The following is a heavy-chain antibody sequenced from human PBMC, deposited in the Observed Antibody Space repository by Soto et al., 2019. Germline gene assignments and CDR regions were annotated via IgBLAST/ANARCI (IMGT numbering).Heavy chain of an antibody. CDR3: ASREQWLVAGNAFDI. CDR2: INPNSGGT. Sequence: ASVKVSCKASGYTFTGYYMHWVRQAPGQGLEWMGWINPNSGGTNYAQKFQGWVTMTRDTSISTAYMELSRLRSDDTAVYYCASREQWLVAGNAFDIWGQGTMLTLSS. J-gene: IGHJ3*02. D-gene: IGHD6-19*01. CDR1: GYTFTGYY. V-gene: IGHV1-2*04.